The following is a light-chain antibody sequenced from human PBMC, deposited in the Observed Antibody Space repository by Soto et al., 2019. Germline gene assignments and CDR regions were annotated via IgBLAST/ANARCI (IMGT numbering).Light chain of an antibody. CDR2: GAS. Sequence: EIVMKQSPATLSVSPGERATLSCRTSQSVSSSLAWYQQKPGQAPSLLIYGASTRATGIPARFSGSGSGTEFTLTISSLQSEDFAVYYCQQYHNWPPSWTFGQGTKVDIK. CDR1: QSVSSS. CDR3: QQYHNWPPSWT. V-gene: IGKV3-15*01. J-gene: IGKJ1*01.